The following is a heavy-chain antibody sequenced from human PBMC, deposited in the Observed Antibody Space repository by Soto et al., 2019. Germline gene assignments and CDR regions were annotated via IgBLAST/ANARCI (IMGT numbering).Heavy chain of an antibody. D-gene: IGHD5-12*01. Sequence: GGSLRLSCAASGFTFSRYSINWVRQAPGKGLEWVSYISSSSSTIYYADSVKGRFTISRDNAKNSLYLQMNSLRAEDTAVYYCARDYSGYDLFFPGYWGQGTLVTVSS. CDR3: ARDYSGYDLFFPGY. V-gene: IGHV3-48*01. CDR1: GFTFSRYS. J-gene: IGHJ4*02. CDR2: ISSSSSTI.